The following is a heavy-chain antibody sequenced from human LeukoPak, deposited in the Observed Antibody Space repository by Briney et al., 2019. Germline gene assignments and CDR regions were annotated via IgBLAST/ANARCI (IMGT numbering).Heavy chain of an antibody. CDR1: GFTFSKAW. CDR2: IKSKTDGGTT. J-gene: IGHJ4*02. CDR3: TTSRHCSSTSCHRDY. V-gene: IGHV3-15*01. D-gene: IGHD2-2*02. Sequence: GGALRLSCAASGFTFSKAWMSWVRQAPGKGLEGVGRIKSKTDGGTTDYAAPVKGRFTISRDDSKNTLYLQMNSLKTEDTAVYYCTTSRHCSSTSCHRDYWGQGTLVTVSS.